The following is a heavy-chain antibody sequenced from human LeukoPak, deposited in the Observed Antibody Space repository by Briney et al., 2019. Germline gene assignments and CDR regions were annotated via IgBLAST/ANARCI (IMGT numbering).Heavy chain of an antibody. CDR3: ATGGYGDYHTTPNY. CDR2: INPSGGST. D-gene: IGHD4-17*01. J-gene: IGHJ4*02. V-gene: IGHV1-46*01. CDR1: GYTFTSYG. Sequence: ASVKVSCKASGYTFTSYGISWVRQAPGQGLEWMGIINPSGGSTSYAQKFQGRVTMTRDMSTSTVYMELSSLRSEDTAVYYCATGGYGDYHTTPNYWGQGTLVTVSS.